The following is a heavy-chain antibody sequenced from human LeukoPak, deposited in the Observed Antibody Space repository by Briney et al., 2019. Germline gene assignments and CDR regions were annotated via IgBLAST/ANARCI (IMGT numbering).Heavy chain of an antibody. D-gene: IGHD6-13*01. Sequence: PGGSLRLSCAASGFTFSSYGMSWVRQAPGKGLEWVAAIGGSGGSTYYTDSVKGRFTISRDNSKNTPYLQMNSLRAEDTALYYCAKSYSSSWGFDSWGQGTLVTVSS. CDR1: GFTFSSYG. CDR3: AKSYSSSWGFDS. J-gene: IGHJ4*02. V-gene: IGHV3-23*01. CDR2: IGGSGGST.